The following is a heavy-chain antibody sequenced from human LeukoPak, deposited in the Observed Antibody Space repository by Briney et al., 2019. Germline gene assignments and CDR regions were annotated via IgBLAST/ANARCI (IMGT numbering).Heavy chain of an antibody. CDR2: IRSTSNSYAT. CDR3: AGGSGWYSPDY. V-gene: IGHV3-73*01. J-gene: IGHJ4*02. D-gene: IGHD6-19*01. Sequence: PGGSPRLSCAASGFTFSGSAMHWVRQASGKGLEWVGLIRSTSNSYATAYAASVKGRLTISRDDSKNTAYLQMNSLKTEDTAVYYCAGGSGWYSPDYWGQGALVTVSS. CDR1: GFTFSGSA.